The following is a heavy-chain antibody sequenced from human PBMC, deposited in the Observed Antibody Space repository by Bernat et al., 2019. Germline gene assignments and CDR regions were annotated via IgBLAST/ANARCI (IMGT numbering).Heavy chain of an antibody. Sequence: QVQLQESGPGLVKLSETVSLTCTVSGDSVSRGTHYWSWIRQPPGKGLEWIGFIYYSGTTNYNPSLKSRVTISVDTSKNQFSLKLSSVTAADTAVYYCARGEYYYYYMDVWGKGTTVTVSS. CDR2: IYYSGTT. CDR1: GDSVSRGTHY. D-gene: IGHD1-26*01. CDR3: ARGEYYYYYMDV. J-gene: IGHJ6*03. V-gene: IGHV4-61*01.